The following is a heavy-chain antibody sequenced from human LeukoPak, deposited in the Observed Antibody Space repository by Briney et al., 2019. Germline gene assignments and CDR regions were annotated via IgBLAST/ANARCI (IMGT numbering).Heavy chain of an antibody. Sequence: SETLSLTCTVSGGSISSGSYYWSWIRQPAGKGLEWIGRIYTSGSTNYNPSLKSRDTISVDTSKNQFSLKLSSVTAADTAVYYCARGGGSSWYGYYYYMDVWGKGTTVTVSS. CDR2: IYTSGST. CDR3: ARGGGSSWYGYYYYMDV. D-gene: IGHD6-13*01. CDR1: GGSISSGSYY. V-gene: IGHV4-61*02. J-gene: IGHJ6*03.